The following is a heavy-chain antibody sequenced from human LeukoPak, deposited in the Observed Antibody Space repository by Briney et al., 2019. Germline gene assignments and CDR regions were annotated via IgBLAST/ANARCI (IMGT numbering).Heavy chain of an antibody. J-gene: IGHJ4*02. Sequence: SETLSLTCTVSGGSISNYYWSWIRQPPGEGLEWIGYIYYSGSTNYNPSLKSRVTISIDTSKNQFSLKLTSVTAADTAVYYCARGGLGGITAYSNYLFDYWGQGTLVTVTS. CDR3: ARGGLGGITAYSNYLFDY. CDR1: GGSISNYY. CDR2: IYYSGST. V-gene: IGHV4-59*08. D-gene: IGHD4-11*01.